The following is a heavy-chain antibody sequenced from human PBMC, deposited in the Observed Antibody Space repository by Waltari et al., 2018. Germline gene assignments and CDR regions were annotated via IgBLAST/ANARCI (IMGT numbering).Heavy chain of an antibody. CDR3: ARTWGYSPPLGWFDP. D-gene: IGHD1-26*01. Sequence: QVQLQESAPGLVKPSETLSSTCPVSGDSIDTSSCFWAWIRQSPDKGLGWIGEISHSGITNYNPSLKSRVTMSVDTIKKQFSLKLTSVTAADTAVYFCARTWGYSPPLGWFDPWGRGTRVTVSS. V-gene: IGHV4-39*07. J-gene: IGHJ5*02. CDR2: ISHSGIT. CDR1: GDSIDTSSCF.